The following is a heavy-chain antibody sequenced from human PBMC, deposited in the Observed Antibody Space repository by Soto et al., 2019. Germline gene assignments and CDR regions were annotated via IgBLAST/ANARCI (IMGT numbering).Heavy chain of an antibody. CDR3: ARGYESSRRYLPLLDY. V-gene: IGHV4-34*01. J-gene: IGHJ4*02. D-gene: IGHD3-22*01. CDR2: ISHSGST. Sequence: QVQLQQWGAGLLKPSETLSLRCVVNSGSFSGYYWTWIRQTPGKGLEWIGEISHSGSTNYNPSLMSRVTMSAATSKKKFPLRLSSVPAADTARSFCARGYESSRRYLPLLDYWGQGTLVPVSS. CDR1: SGSFSGYY.